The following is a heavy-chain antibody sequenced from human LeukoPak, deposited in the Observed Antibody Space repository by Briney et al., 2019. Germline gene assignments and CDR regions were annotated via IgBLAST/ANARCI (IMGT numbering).Heavy chain of an antibody. D-gene: IGHD3-10*01. J-gene: IGHJ4*02. Sequence: GASVTVSCKASGYSFTSYGFTWVRQAPGQGLEWMGWISTYDGNANYAQKLQGRVTMTTDTSTITAYMELRSLRSDDTAVYYCARAPSGFTYGPGDHWGQGTLVTVSS. CDR3: ARAPSGFTYGPGDH. CDR1: GYSFTSYG. CDR2: ISTYDGNA. V-gene: IGHV1-18*01.